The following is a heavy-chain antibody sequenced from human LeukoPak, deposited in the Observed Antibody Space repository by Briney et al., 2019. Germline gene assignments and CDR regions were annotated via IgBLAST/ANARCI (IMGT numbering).Heavy chain of an antibody. CDR2: INPNSGGT. V-gene: IGHV1-2*02. CDR1: GYTFTGYY. CDR3: ARAKAGPYYYANTAYSDLFDF. D-gene: IGHD3-16*01. J-gene: IGHJ4*02. Sequence: ASVKVSCKASGYTFTGYYMHWVRQAPGQGLEWMGWINPNSGGTNYAQKFRGRVTMTSDTSISTAFMNLNRLRSDDTAVYYCARAKAGPYYYANTAYSDLFDFWGQGTLVTVAS.